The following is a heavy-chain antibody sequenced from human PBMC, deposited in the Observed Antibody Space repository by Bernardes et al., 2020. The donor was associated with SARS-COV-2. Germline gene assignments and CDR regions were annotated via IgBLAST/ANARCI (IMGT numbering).Heavy chain of an antibody. V-gene: IGHV4-61*02. D-gene: IGHD6-19*01. CDR3: ARDGRISVPGTDYFDF. Sequence: SATLCLTCAVSDDAISSGSFYWSWIRQPAGKGLEWVGRISASGSTNYNPSLKSRVTMAVDTSKNQFSLKLTSVTAADTAVYYCARDGRISVPGTDYFDFWGQGILVTVSS. CDR1: DDAISSGSFY. J-gene: IGHJ4*02. CDR2: ISASGST.